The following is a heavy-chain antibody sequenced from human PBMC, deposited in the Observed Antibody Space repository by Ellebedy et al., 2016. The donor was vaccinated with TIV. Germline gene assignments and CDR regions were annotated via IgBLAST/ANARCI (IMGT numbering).Heavy chain of an antibody. Sequence: SETLSLTCDVSGASITSYYWSWIRQPAGKGLEWIGRMHTTGSFNYNPSLKSRVTISVDTPGSQISLKLSSVTAADTAVYYCTIDFLIGATVYEFYGMDVWGQGTTVTVSS. CDR1: GASITSYY. V-gene: IGHV4-4*07. D-gene: IGHD3-3*01. J-gene: IGHJ6*02. CDR3: TIDFLIGATVYEFYGMDV. CDR2: MHTTGSF.